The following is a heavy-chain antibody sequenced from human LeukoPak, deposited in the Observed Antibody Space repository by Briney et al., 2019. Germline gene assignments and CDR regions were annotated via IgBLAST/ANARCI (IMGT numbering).Heavy chain of an antibody. CDR3: ARDGYCRGSSCPFQH. J-gene: IGHJ1*01. D-gene: IGHD2-2*03. CDR1: GYTFIAYY. V-gene: IGHV1-2*02. Sequence: ASVKVSCKASGYTFIAYYMFWVRQAPGQGLEWMGWINPNSGATGHAQKFQGRVTMTRDTSISISYMEVTGLRSDDTAVYFCARDGYCRGSSCPFQHWGQGTMVTVSS. CDR2: INPNSGAT.